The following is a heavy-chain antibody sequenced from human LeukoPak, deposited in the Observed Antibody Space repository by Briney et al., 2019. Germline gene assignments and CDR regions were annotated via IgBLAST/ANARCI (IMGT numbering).Heavy chain of an antibody. J-gene: IGHJ6*02. CDR3: ARHGPYYYYGMDV. CDR2: IYYSGST. V-gene: IGHV4-59*08. CDR1: GGSISSYY. Sequence: KPSETLSLTCTVSGGSISSYYWSWIRQPPGEGLEWIGYIYYSGSTNCNPSLKSRVTISVDTSKNPFSLKLSSVTAADTAVYYCARHGPYYYYGMDVWGQGTTVTVSS.